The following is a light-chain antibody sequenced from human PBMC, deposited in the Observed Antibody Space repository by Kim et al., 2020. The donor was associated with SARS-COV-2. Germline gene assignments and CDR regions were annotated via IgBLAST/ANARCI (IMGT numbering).Light chain of an antibody. V-gene: IGLV4-60*03. CDR2: LEGSGSY. J-gene: IGLJ2*01. CDR1: SGNSSYI. CDR3: ETWDSNTVV. Sequence: SSVKLTCTLSSGNSSYIIAWHQQQPGKAPRYLMKLEGSGSYNKGSGVPDRFSGSSSGADRYLTISNLQSEDEADYSCETWDSNTVVFGGGTQLTV.